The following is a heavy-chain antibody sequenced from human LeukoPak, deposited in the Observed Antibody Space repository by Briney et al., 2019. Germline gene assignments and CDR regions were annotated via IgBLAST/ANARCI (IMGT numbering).Heavy chain of an antibody. J-gene: IGHJ5*02. D-gene: IGHD6-13*01. CDR2: INPYGGST. Sequence: ASVKVSCKASGYTFINYYIHWVRQAPGLGLEWMGIINPYGGSTTYAQKFQGRITMTRDTSTSTVYMELSSLRSEDTAVYYCARDLDSSRNWFYPWGQGTLVSVSS. CDR1: GYTFINYY. CDR3: ARDLDSSRNWFYP. V-gene: IGHV1-46*01.